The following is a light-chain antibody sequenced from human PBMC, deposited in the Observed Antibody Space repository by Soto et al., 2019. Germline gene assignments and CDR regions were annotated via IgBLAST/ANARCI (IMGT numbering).Light chain of an antibody. CDR3: QQYNNWPPVT. CDR1: QSVSSN. CDR2: GTS. Sequence: EIVMTQSPAILSVSPGERATLSCRASQSVSSNLAWYQQKPGQAPRLLIYGTSTRATGIPARFSGSGSGTEFTPTISSLQSEDFAVYYCQQYNNWPPVTFGQGTKVEIK. V-gene: IGKV3-15*01. J-gene: IGKJ1*01.